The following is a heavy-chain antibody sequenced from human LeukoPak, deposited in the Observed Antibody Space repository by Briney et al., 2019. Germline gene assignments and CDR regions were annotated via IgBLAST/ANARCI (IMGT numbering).Heavy chain of an antibody. CDR2: ISSSTSYI. CDR1: GFTFSSYS. J-gene: IGHJ4*02. CDR3: ARDAMIVVVSPPDY. Sequence: GGSLRLSCAASGFTFSSYSMNWIRQAPGKGLEWVSSISSSTSYIYYADSVKGRFTISRDNSKNTLYLQMNSLRAEDTAVYYCARDAMIVVVSPPDYWGQGTLVTVSS. D-gene: IGHD3-22*01. V-gene: IGHV3-21*01.